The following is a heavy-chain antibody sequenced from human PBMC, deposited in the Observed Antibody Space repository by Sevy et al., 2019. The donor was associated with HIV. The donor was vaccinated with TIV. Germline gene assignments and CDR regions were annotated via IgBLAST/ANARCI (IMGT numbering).Heavy chain of an antibody. CDR2: IWHDGSNK. J-gene: IGHJ5*02. CDR1: GFTFNFHG. V-gene: IGHV3-30*02. Sequence: GGCLRLSCAASGFTFNFHGMHWVRQAPGKGLEWVAFIWHDGSNKYMADSVKVRFTISRDNSKNTLFLQMNSLTVEDTAVYYCARETDNSARWLDPWGQGTLVTVSS. CDR3: ARETDNSARWLDP. D-gene: IGHD4-4*01.